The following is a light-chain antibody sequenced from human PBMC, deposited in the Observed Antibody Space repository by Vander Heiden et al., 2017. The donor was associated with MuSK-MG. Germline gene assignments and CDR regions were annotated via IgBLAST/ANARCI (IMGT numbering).Light chain of an antibody. CDR1: SLRSYF. CDR3: QSRDSSGNHVV. J-gene: IGLJ3*02. Sequence: SSELTQDPAVSVALGQTVRITCPGDSLRSYFATWYRQRPGQAPVLVIYGKSNRPSGIPDRFSVSTSGSTASLTINGAQAEDEADYYCQSRDSSGNHVVFGGGTKLTVL. CDR2: GKS. V-gene: IGLV3-19*01.